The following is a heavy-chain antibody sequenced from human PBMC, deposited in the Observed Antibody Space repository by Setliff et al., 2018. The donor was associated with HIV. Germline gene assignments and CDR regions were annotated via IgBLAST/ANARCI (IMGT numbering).Heavy chain of an antibody. CDR2: INSDGSGT. CDR1: GFTFSRYW. J-gene: IGHJ4*02. D-gene: IGHD3-3*01. CDR3: ARNFDFWSGYLDY. V-gene: IGHV3-74*01. Sequence: GGSLRLSCAASGFTFSRYWMHWVRQAPGKGLVWVSRINSDGSGTGYADSVKGRFTISRDNAKSTLYLQMNSLRAGDTAVYYCARNFDFWSGYLDYWGQGTLVTVSS.